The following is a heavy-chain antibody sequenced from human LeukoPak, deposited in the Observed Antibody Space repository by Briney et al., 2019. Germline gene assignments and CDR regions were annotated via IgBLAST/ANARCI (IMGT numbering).Heavy chain of an antibody. J-gene: IGHJ4*02. CDR2: TNHSGST. CDR3: ARNLRSGYFDY. CDR1: GGSFSGYY. D-gene: IGHD3-3*01. Sequence: SETLSLTCAVYGGSFSGYYWSWIRQPPGKGLEWIGETNHSGSTNHNPSLKSRVTISVDTSKNQFSLKLSSVTAADTAVYYCARNLRSGYFDYWGQGTLVTVSS. V-gene: IGHV4-34*01.